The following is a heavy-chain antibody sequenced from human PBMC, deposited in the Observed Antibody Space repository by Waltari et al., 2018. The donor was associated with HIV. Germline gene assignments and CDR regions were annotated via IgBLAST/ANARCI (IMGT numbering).Heavy chain of an antibody. Sequence: EVQLLDSGGGLVQPGGSLRLSCTASGFNFGGYVMSWVSQAPGKGLEGVAAISKSGHTNYADSVKGRFAISRENFGAALYRQMNSRRAEDTAVYNCAKDRHYYGDFAFDSCGQGTLVIVSS. J-gene: IGHJ4*02. CDR1: GFNFGGYV. CDR3: AKDRHYYGDFAFDS. CDR2: ISKSGHT. D-gene: IGHD4-17*01. V-gene: IGHV3-23*01.